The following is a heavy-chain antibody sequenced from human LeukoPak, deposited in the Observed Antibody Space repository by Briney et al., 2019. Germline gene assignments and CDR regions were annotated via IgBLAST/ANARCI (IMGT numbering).Heavy chain of an antibody. D-gene: IGHD4-23*01. J-gene: IGHJ4*02. V-gene: IGHV1-69*13. CDR2: IIPIFGTA. CDR3: ARSLTYGGYVDY. CDR1: GGTFSSYA. Sequence: ASVKVSCKASGGTFSSYAISWVRQAPGQGLEWMGGIIPIFGTANYAQKFQGRVTITADESTSTAYMELSSLRSEDTAVYYCARSLTYGGYVDYWGQGTLVTVSS.